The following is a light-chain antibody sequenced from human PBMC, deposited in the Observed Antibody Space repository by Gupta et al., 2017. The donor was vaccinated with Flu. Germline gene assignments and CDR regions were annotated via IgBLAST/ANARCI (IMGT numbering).Light chain of an antibody. V-gene: IGLV1-40*01. CDR3: QSYDSSLV. CDR1: SSNIGAGYD. CDR2: GNS. Sequence: QSVLTPPPSVSAAPGQRVTIPCTGSSSNIGAGYDEHRYQQLPVTAPKLLIYGNSNRPAGVPDRFSGSKSGTSASXAXAGLQAXDEADYYCQSYDSSLVFGTGTKVTVL. J-gene: IGLJ1*01.